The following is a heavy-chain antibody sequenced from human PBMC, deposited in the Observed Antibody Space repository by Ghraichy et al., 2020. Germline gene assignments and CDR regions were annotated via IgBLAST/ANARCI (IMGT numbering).Heavy chain of an antibody. CDR3: ARGKWYSSSWYGITTRFDP. Sequence: SQTLSLTCAVYGGSFSGYYWSWIRQPPGKGLEWIGEINHSGSTNYNPSLKSRVTISVDTSKNQFSLKLSSVTAADTAVYYCARGKWYSSSWYGITTRFDPWGQGTLVTVSS. V-gene: IGHV4-34*01. J-gene: IGHJ5*02. D-gene: IGHD6-13*01. CDR2: INHSGST. CDR1: GGSFSGYY.